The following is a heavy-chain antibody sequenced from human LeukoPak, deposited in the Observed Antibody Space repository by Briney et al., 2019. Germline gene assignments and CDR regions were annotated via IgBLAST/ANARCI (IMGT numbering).Heavy chain of an antibody. CDR3: ARTRGYSYGYGY. CDR2: INPNSGGT. D-gene: IGHD5-18*01. Sequence: ASVKVSCKVSGYTLTELSMHWVRQAPGQGLEWMGWINPNSGGTNYAQKFQGRVTMTRDTSISTPYMELSRLRSDHTAVYYCARTRGYSYGYGYWGQGTLVTVSS. V-gene: IGHV1-2*02. J-gene: IGHJ4*02. CDR1: GYTLTELS.